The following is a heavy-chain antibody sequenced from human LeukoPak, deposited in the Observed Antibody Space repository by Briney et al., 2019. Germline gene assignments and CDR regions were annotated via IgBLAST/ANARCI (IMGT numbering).Heavy chain of an antibody. D-gene: IGHD1-14*01. Sequence: ASAKVSRMHSGYTFTGYCNHRLPQAPGQGLEWMGWIYPNSGVTHYTQKFQGTVTMTRDTSISTAYMELSRLRSDDTAVYFCARLRATTIAILHLDVFDIWGQGTMVTVSS. CDR1: GYTFTGYC. CDR3: ARLRATTIAILHLDVFDI. CDR2: IYPNSGVT. J-gene: IGHJ3*02. V-gene: IGHV1-2*02.